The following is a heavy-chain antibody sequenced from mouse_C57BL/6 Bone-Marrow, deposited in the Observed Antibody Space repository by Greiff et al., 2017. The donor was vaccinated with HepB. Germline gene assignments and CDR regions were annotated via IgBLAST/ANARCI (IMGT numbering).Heavy chain of an antibody. J-gene: IGHJ2*01. CDR1: GYTFTSYW. Sequence: VQLQQPGAELVRPGTSVKLSCKASGYTFTSYWMHWVKQRPGQGLEWIGVIDPSDSYTNYNQKFKGKATLTVDTSSSTAYMQLSSLTSEDSAVYYCANDYSLSYWGQGTTLTVSS. CDR2: IDPSDSYT. V-gene: IGHV1-59*01. D-gene: IGHD2-4*01. CDR3: ANDYSLSY.